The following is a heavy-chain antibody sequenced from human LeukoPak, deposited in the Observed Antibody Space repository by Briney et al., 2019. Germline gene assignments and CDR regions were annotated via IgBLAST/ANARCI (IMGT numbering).Heavy chain of an antibody. V-gene: IGHV4-61*02. CDR3: ARATPIAVAGNFDY. Sequence: SETLSLTCTVSGGSISSGSYYWSWIRQPAGKGQEWIERIYTSGSTNYNPSLKSRVTISVDTSKNQFSLKLSSVTAADTAVYYCARATPIAVAGNFDYWGQGTLVTVSS. CDR1: GGSISSGSYY. CDR2: IYTSGST. J-gene: IGHJ4*02. D-gene: IGHD6-19*01.